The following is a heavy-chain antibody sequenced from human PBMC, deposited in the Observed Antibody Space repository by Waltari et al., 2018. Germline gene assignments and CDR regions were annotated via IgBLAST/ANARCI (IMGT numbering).Heavy chain of an antibody. J-gene: IGHJ3*02. D-gene: IGHD5-12*01. CDR1: GFTFSSYS. CDR2: ISSSSSTI. Sequence: EVQLVESGGGLVQPGGSLRLSCAASGFTFSSYSMNWVRQAPGKGLEWVSYISSSSSTIYYADSVKGRFTISRDNAKNSLYLQMNSLRAEDTAVYYCARAPWLPWATRTDAFDIWGQGTMVTVSS. CDR3: ARAPWLPWATRTDAFDI. V-gene: IGHV3-48*01.